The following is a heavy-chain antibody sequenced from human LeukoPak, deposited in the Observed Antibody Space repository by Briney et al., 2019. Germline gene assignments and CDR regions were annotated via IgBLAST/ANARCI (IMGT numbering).Heavy chain of an antibody. D-gene: IGHD2-2*01. Sequence: PGGSLRLSCAASGFTVSSFSINWVRQAPGKGLEWVSSISSSSSYIYYADSVKGRFTISRDNAKNSLYLQMNSLRAEDTAVYYCARAYCSSTSCYADYFDQWGQGTLVTVSS. CDR2: ISSSSSYI. V-gene: IGHV3-21*01. CDR1: GFTVSSFS. J-gene: IGHJ4*02. CDR3: ARAYCSSTSCYADYFDQ.